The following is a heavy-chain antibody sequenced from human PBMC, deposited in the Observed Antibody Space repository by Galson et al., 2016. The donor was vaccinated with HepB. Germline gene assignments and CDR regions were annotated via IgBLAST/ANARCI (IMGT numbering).Heavy chain of an antibody. D-gene: IGHD2-21*01. CDR1: GFIFNKYW. Sequence: SLRLSCAASGFIFNKYWMTWVRQAPGRGLEWVANIKEDGSVRYHVDSVEGRFAISRDNAKNSLFLQMTSLRAEDSAVYYCARLVVVLPTAPDYFDYWGQGMLVTVSS. J-gene: IGHJ4*02. CDR3: ARLVVVLPTAPDYFDY. CDR2: IKEDGSVR. V-gene: IGHV3-7*03.